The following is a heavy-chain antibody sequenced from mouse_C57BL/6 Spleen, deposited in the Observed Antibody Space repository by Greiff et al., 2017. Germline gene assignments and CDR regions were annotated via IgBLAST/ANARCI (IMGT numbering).Heavy chain of an antibody. CDR2: INPSTGGT. J-gene: IGHJ1*03. CDR3: ARGGPDGRGYFDV. Sequence: EVQLQQSGPELVKPGASVKISCKASGYSFTGYYMNWVKQSPEKSLEWIGEINPSTGGTTYNQKFKAKATLAVDKSSSTAYMQRKSLTSEDSAVYYCARGGPDGRGYFDVWGTGTTVTVSA. CDR1: GYSFTGYY. V-gene: IGHV1-42*01. D-gene: IGHD1-1*01.